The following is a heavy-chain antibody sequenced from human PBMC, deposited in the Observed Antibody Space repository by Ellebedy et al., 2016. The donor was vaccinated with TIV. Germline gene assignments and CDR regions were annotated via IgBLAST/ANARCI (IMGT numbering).Heavy chain of an antibody. Sequence: PGGSLRLSCTASGFTFNIFAMHWVRLTQDKGLEWLGVIMYDGTNRWYVDSLEGRFTISRDNAKNTVYLQMNSLRPEDTAMYYCARDVPEPGQGGWPPGYFFDLWGQGTLVTVSS. V-gene: IGHV3-30-3*01. J-gene: IGHJ4*02. D-gene: IGHD6-19*01. CDR1: GFTFNIFA. CDR3: ARDVPEPGQGGWPPGYFFDL. CDR2: IMYDGTNR.